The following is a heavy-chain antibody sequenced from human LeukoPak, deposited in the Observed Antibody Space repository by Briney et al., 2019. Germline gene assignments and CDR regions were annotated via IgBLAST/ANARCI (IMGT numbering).Heavy chain of an antibody. V-gene: IGHV4-59*01. Sequence: KPSETLSLTCTVSGGSISSYYWSWLRQPPGKGLEWIGYIYYSGSTNYNPSLKSRVTISVDTSKNQFSLKLSSVTAADTAVYYCARVYGSGSYRGWGYYYMDVWGKGTTVTVSS. CDR1: GGSISSYY. J-gene: IGHJ6*03. CDR3: ARVYGSGSYRGWGYYYMDV. CDR2: IYYSGST. D-gene: IGHD3-10*01.